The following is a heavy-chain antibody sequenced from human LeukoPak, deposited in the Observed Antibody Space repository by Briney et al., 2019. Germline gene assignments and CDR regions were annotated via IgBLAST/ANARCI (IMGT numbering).Heavy chain of an antibody. D-gene: IGHD6-19*01. J-gene: IGHJ2*01. CDR3: ARVLEGSSGQHWYFDL. V-gene: IGHV4-39*07. CDR2: INHSGST. CDR1: GGPISSRTYY. Sequence: SETLSLTCNVSGGPISSRTYYWGWIRQPPGKGLEWIANINHSGSTNYNPSLKSRVTISVDTSKNQFSLRLSSVTAADTAVYYCARVLEGSSGQHWYFDLWGRGTLVTVSS.